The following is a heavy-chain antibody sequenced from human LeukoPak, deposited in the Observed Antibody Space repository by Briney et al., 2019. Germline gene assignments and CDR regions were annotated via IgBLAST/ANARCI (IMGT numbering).Heavy chain of an antibody. Sequence: PGGSLRLSCEASGFTFSSYSMNWVRQAPGKGLEWVSYISFSSATIHYADSVKGRFTISRDNSKNTLYLQMNSLRAEDTAVYYCAKGRYDSSGYYYEHYYYYYMDVWGKGTTVTVSS. CDR2: ISFSSATI. CDR1: GFTFSSYS. V-gene: IGHV3-48*01. J-gene: IGHJ6*03. CDR3: AKGRYDSSGYYYEHYYYYYMDV. D-gene: IGHD3-22*01.